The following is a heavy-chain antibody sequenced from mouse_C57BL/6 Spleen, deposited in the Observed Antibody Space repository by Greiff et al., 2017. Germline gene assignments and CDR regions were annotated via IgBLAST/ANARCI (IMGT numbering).Heavy chain of an antibody. J-gene: IGHJ3*01. CDR3: TTYSNYY. D-gene: IGHD2-5*01. CDR1: GFNIKDDY. V-gene: IGHV14-4*01. Sequence: VQLQPSGAELVRPGASVKLSCTASGFNIKDDYMHWVKQRPEQGLEWIGWIDPENGDTEYASKFQGKATITADTSSNTAYLQLSSLTSEDTAVYYCTTYSNYYWGQGTLVTVSA. CDR2: IDPENGDT.